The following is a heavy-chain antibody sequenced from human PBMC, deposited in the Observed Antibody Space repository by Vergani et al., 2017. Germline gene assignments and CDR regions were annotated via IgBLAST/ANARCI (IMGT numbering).Heavy chain of an antibody. CDR1: GYTFTDHY. D-gene: IGHD4-17*01. J-gene: IGHJ6*02. V-gene: IGHV1-69-2*01. CDR3: ATPQTVTTGGMEV. CDR2: VDPEDGET. Sequence: EVQLVQSGAEVKKPGATMKISCKVSGYTFTDHYMHWVKQAPGKGLVWMGLVDPEDGETIYAEKFKGRVTIAADTPTDTAHLELSSLRSEATDVYYCATPQTVTTGGMEVWGQGTTVIVS.